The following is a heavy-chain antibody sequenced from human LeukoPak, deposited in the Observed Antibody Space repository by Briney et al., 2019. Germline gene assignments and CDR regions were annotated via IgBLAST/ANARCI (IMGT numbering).Heavy chain of an antibody. Sequence: PSETLSLTCTVSGGSISSYYWSWIRQPPGKGLEWIGYIYYSGSTNYNPSLKSRVTISVDTSKNQFSLKLSSVTAADTAVYYCARFIRYSGYDWAYYFDYWGQGTLVTVSS. CDR2: IYYSGST. D-gene: IGHD5-12*01. CDR1: GGSISSYY. CDR3: ARFIRYSGYDWAYYFDY. J-gene: IGHJ4*02. V-gene: IGHV4-59*08.